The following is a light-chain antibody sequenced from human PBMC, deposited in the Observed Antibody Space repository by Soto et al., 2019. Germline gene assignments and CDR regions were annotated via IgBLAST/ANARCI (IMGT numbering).Light chain of an antibody. J-gene: IGKJ2*01. CDR1: QSVSSN. V-gene: IGKV3-15*01. Sequence: EIVMTQSPATLSVSPGERATLSCRASQSVSSNLAWYQQKPGQAPRLLIYGASTRATGIPARFSGSGSGTEFTLTISSLQSEDFAVYYCQQYYTTPDTFGQGTTLEIK. CDR2: GAS. CDR3: QQYYTTPDT.